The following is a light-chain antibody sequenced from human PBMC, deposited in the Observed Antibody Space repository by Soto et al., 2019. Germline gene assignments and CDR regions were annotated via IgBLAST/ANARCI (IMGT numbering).Light chain of an antibody. CDR3: SSYTSTNTPYV. V-gene: IGLV2-14*01. J-gene: IGLJ1*01. Sequence: QSALTQPASVSGSPGQSITISCTGSSSDVGAYNFVSWYQHHPGRAPKLILYEVTTRPSGVSSRFSGSKSGNTASLTISGLQADDEATYYCSSYTSTNTPYVFGPGTKVTVL. CDR2: EVT. CDR1: SSDVGAYNF.